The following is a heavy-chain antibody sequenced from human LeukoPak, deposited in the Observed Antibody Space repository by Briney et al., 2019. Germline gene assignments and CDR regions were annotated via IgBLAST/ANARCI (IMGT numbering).Heavy chain of an antibody. CDR2: IYYSGST. J-gene: IGHJ6*02. Sequence: PSQTLSLTCTVSGGSISSGDYYWSWIRQPPGKGLEWIGYIYYSGSTYHNPSLKSRVTISVDTSKNQFSLKLSSVTAADTAVYYCARNSLGYYYYGMDVWGQGTTVTVSS. CDR1: GGSISSGDYY. D-gene: IGHD3-10*01. V-gene: IGHV4-30-4*01. CDR3: ARNSLGYYYYGMDV.